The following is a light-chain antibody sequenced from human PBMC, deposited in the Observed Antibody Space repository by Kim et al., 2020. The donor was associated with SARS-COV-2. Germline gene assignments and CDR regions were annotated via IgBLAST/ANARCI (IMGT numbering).Light chain of an antibody. V-gene: IGKV1-27*01. CDR1: QDIANS. CDR3: QKYNSART. CDR2: AAA. Sequence: SASIGDRVTTPGRASQDIANSLAWYQQKPGKVPQGLIYAAATLQSGVPSRFSGSGSGTEFTLTIGSLQTEDVATYYCQKYNSARTFGPGTKVDIK. J-gene: IGKJ1*01.